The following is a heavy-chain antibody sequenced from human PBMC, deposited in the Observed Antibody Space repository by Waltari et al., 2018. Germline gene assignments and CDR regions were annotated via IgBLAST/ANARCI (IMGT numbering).Heavy chain of an antibody. CDR2: IIPIFHTA. CDR1: GGIFSNYA. J-gene: IGHJ3*02. Sequence: QVQLEQSGAAVKKPGSSVKVYGKAAGGIFSNYAISWVRQAPGQGLEWMGGIIPIFHTADYEQKSQGRVTITADESTGTAYMELNSLRSEDTAVYYCARDCRIRAVVGPSDAFDIWGQGTRVTVSS. D-gene: IGHD1-26*01. V-gene: IGHV1-69*01. CDR3: ARDCRIRAVVGPSDAFDI.